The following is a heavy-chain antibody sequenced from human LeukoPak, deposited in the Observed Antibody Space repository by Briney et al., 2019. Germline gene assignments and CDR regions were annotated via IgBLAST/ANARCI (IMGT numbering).Heavy chain of an antibody. J-gene: IGHJ4*02. V-gene: IGHV3-23*01. Sequence: GGSLRLSCAASGFTFGSYALSWVRQAPGKGLEWVSAISGSGADTYYASSVRGRFTISRDNSKNTLFLQMNSLRAEDTAIYYCAKDHTIDKWHQTTGLDYWGQGSLVTVSS. CDR2: ISGSGADT. CDR1: GFTFGSYA. CDR3: AKDHTIDKWHQTTGLDY. D-gene: IGHD3-3*01.